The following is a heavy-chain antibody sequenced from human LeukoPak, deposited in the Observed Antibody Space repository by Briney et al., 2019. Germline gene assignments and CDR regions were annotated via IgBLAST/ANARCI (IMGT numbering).Heavy chain of an antibody. CDR1: GFTFSNAW. J-gene: IGHJ4*02. Sequence: GGSLRLSCAASGFTFSNAWMSWVRQAPGKGLEWVSYIDTSDSTIYYADSVKGRFTISRDNAKNSLYLQMNSLRVEDTAVYYCARDGGWGLYFDYWGQGTLVTVSS. D-gene: IGHD6-19*01. CDR2: IDTSDSTI. CDR3: ARDGGWGLYFDY. V-gene: IGHV3-11*01.